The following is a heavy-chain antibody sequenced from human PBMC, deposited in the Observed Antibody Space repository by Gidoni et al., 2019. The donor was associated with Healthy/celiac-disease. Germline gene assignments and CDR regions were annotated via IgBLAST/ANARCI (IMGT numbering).Heavy chain of an antibody. CDR1: GGSISSSSYY. Sequence: QLQLQESGPGLVKPSETLSLTCTVSGGSISSSSYYWGWIRQPPGKGLEWIGSIYYSGSTYYNPSLKSRVTISVDTSKNQFSLKLSSVTAADTAVYYCARQRDDYGDYGEGYWGQGTLVTVSS. D-gene: IGHD4-17*01. CDR2: IYYSGST. CDR3: ARQRDDYGDYGEGY. V-gene: IGHV4-39*01. J-gene: IGHJ4*02.